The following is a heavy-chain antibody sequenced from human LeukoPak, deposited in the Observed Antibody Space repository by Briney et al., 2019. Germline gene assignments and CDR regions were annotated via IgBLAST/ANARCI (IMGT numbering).Heavy chain of an antibody. CDR1: GCSISSYY. D-gene: IGHD3-10*01. Sequence: AETLSLTFTVSGCSISSYYWRWLRQSPGKGLEWIGYIYYSGSTNYNPSLKSRVTISVDTYKHQFSLKLSSVTAADTAVYYCARSYTIVRGELGYWGQGTLVTVSS. V-gene: IGHV4-59*01. CDR3: ARSYTIVRGELGY. CDR2: IYYSGST. J-gene: IGHJ4*02.